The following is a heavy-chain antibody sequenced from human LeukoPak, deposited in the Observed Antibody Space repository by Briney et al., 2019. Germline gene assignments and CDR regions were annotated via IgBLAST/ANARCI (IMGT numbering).Heavy chain of an antibody. CDR1: GGSISSYY. D-gene: IGHD6-19*01. Sequence: SETLSLTCTVSGGSISSYYWSWIRQPPGKGLEWIGYIYYSGSTNYNPSLKSRVTISVDTSKNQFSLKLNSVTAADTAVYYCARDTVAGEENYMDVWGKGTTVTVSS. J-gene: IGHJ6*03. CDR2: IYYSGST. CDR3: ARDTVAGEENYMDV. V-gene: IGHV4-59*01.